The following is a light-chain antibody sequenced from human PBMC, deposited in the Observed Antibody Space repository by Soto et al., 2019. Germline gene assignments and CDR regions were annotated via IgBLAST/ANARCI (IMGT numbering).Light chain of an antibody. V-gene: IGKV1-5*01. CDR2: DAT. J-gene: IGKJ1*01. CDR3: LQHNTYPLT. Sequence: IQMTQSPSTLSASVGDRVTITCRASHNIERWMAWYQQKRGRAPSLLIFDATTLHSGVPSRFSGGGSGTEFTLPINGLQPDDFATYYCLQHNTYPLTFGQGTKVEIK. CDR1: HNIERW.